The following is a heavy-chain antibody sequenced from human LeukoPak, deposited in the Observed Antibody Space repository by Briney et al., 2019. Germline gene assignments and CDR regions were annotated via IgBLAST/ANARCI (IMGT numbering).Heavy chain of an antibody. CDR2: ISAYNGNT. D-gene: IGHD6-13*01. V-gene: IGHV1-18*01. CDR1: GYTFTSYG. J-gene: IGHJ6*02. Sequence: GASVKVSCKASGYTFTSYGISWVRQAPGQGLEWMGWISAYNGNTNYAQKLQGRVTMTTDTSTSTAYMELRSLRSDDTAVYYCARDSCDQQQLVIGLGMDVWGQGTTVTVSS. CDR3: ARDSCDQQQLVIGLGMDV.